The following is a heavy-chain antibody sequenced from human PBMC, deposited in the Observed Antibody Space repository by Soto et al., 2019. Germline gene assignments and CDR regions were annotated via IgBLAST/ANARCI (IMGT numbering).Heavy chain of an antibody. CDR1: GGSISSGGYY. V-gene: IGHV4-31*03. Sequence: SETLSLTCTVSGGSISSGGYYWSWIRQHPGKGLEWIGYIYYSGSTYYNPSLKSRVTISVDTSKNQFSLKLSSVTAADTAVYYCARYTDITIQSWWFDPWGQGTLVTVSS. CDR2: IYYSGST. CDR3: ARYTDITIQSWWFDP. J-gene: IGHJ5*01. D-gene: IGHD3-10*01.